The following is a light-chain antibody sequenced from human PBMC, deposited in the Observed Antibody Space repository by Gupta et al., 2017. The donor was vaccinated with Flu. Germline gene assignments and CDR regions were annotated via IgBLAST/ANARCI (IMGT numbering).Light chain of an antibody. J-gene: IGKJ4*01. V-gene: IGKV3-20*01. CDR1: QSVSSSY. Sequence: ATLSCRASQSVSSSYFAWYQNKVGQAPRLLIYGASTRATGIPDRFSGSGSGADFTLTITRPEPEDFAVYYCQQYETSPPRVTFGGGTKLEIK. CDR3: QQYETSPPRVT. CDR2: GAS.